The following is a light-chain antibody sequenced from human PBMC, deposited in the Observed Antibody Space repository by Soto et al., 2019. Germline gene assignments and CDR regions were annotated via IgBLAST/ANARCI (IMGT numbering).Light chain of an antibody. V-gene: IGLV2-11*01. Sequence: QSALTQPRSVSGSPGQSVTISCTGTSSDVGGYNYVSWYQQHPGKAPKLMIYDVSQRPSGVPDRFSGSKSGNTASLTISGLQTDDEADYYCCSYAGSYTFGAFGGGTKVTVL. CDR3: CSYAGSYTFGA. CDR2: DVS. J-gene: IGLJ2*01. CDR1: SSDVGGYNY.